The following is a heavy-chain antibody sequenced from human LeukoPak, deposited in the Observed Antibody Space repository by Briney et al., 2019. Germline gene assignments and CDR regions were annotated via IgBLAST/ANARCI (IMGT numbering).Heavy chain of an antibody. J-gene: IGHJ5*02. D-gene: IGHD5-24*01. CDR2: ISSSSSYK. V-gene: IGHV3-21*01. Sequence: GGSLRLSCAASGFTFSRYSMKSVGQAQGKGLEWVTSISSSSSYKYYADSVNGRFTISRHNAKNSLYLQMNTLRAEDTAVYYCTRGERWLQSTLLVDPWGQGTLVTVSS. CDR1: GFTFSRYS. CDR3: TRGERWLQSTLLVDP.